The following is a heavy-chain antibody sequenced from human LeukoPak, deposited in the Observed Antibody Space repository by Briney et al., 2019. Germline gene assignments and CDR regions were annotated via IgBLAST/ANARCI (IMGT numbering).Heavy chain of an antibody. CDR3: AKDSTVEIAPYYFDY. Sequence: QPGGSLGLSCAASGFTFDDYTMHWVRQAPGKGLEWVSLISWDGGSTYYADSVKGRFTISRDNSKNSLYLQMNSLRTEDTALYYCAKDSTVEIAPYYFDYWGQGTLVTVSS. J-gene: IGHJ4*02. CDR1: GFTFDDYT. CDR2: ISWDGGST. D-gene: IGHD4-17*01. V-gene: IGHV3-43*01.